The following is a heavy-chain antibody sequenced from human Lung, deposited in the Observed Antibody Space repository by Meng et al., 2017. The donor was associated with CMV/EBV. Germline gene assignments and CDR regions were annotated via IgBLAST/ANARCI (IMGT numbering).Heavy chain of an antibody. Sequence: GEXXKISCAASGFTVSSNYMSWVRQAPGKGLEWVSVIYAGGATYYADSVKGRFTISRDNSKNTLYLQMNSLRAEDTAVYYCARGYSRGFDPWGQGTLVNVSS. CDR3: ARGYSRGFDP. CDR1: GFTVSSNY. CDR2: IYAGGAT. V-gene: IGHV3-53*01. J-gene: IGHJ5*02. D-gene: IGHD3-22*01.